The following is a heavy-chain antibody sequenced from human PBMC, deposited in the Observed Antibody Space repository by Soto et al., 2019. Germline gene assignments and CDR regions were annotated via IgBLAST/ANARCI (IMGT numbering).Heavy chain of an antibody. D-gene: IGHD6-25*01. CDR3: ARGQQRLGGMQV. Sequence: SVKVSCKASGCTFSSYAISWVRQAPGQGLEWMGGIIPIFGTANYEQKFQGRVTITADESTSTAYMELSSLRSEDTAVYYCARGQQRLGGMQVWGQGTTGNVS. V-gene: IGHV1-69*13. CDR2: IIPIFGTA. J-gene: IGHJ6*02. CDR1: GCTFSSYA.